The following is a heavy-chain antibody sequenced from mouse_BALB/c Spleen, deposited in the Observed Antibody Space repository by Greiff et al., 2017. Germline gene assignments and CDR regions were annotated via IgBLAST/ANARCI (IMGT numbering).Heavy chain of an antibody. CDR3: AREYGSDWFAY. V-gene: IGHV5-6-5*01. J-gene: IGHJ3*01. D-gene: IGHD1-1*01. CDR1: GFTFSSYA. CDR2: ISSGGST. Sequence: EVMLVESGGGLVKPGGSLKLSCAASGFTFSSYAMSWVRQTPEKRLEWVASISSGGSTYYPDSVKGRFTISRDNARNILYLQMSSLRSEDTAMYYCAREYGSDWFAYWGQGTLVTVSA.